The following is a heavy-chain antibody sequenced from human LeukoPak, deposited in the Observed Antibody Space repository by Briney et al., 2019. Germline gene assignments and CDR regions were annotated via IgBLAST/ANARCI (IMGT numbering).Heavy chain of an antibody. V-gene: IGHV4-39*07. CDR3: ARGDILTGYSY. CDR2: INHRGST. J-gene: IGHJ4*02. CDR1: GGSISSSSYY. D-gene: IGHD3-9*01. Sequence: KPSETLSLTCNVSGGSISSSSYYWGWIRQPPGKGLEWIGEINHRGSTKYNPSLKSRVTISVDTSKNQFSLNLRSATAADTAVYYCARGDILTGYSYWGQGTLVTVSS.